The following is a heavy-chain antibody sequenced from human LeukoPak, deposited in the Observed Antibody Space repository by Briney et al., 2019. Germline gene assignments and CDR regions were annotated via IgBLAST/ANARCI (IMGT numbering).Heavy chain of an antibody. Sequence: GGSLRLSCAASGFTFSSYAMHWVRQAPGKGLEWVAVISYDGSNKYYADSVKGRFTISRDNSKNTLYLQMNSLRAEDTAVYYCAKQRDGRSGSFDHEYYFDYWGQGTLVTVSS. J-gene: IGHJ4*02. V-gene: IGHV3-30*04. CDR2: ISYDGSNK. CDR3: AKQRDGRSGSFDHEYYFDY. D-gene: IGHD3-10*01. CDR1: GFTFSSYA.